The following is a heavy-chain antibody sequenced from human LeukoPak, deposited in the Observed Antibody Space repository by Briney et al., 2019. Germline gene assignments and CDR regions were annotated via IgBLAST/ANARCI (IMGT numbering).Heavy chain of an antibody. CDR2: ISYDGSNK. CDR1: GFTFSSYG. Sequence: GRSLRLSCAAPGFTFSSYGMHWVRQAPGKGLEWVAVISYDGSNKYYADSVKGRFTISRDNSKNTLYLQMNSLRAEDTAVYYCAKWGDYDVLTGYYVSDYWGQGTLVTVSS. D-gene: IGHD3-9*01. CDR3: AKWGDYDVLTGYYVSDY. V-gene: IGHV3-30*18. J-gene: IGHJ4*02.